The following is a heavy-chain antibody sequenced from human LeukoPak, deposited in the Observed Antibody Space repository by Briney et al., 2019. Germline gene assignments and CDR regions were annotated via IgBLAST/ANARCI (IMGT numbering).Heavy chain of an antibody. CDR3: AADVHGDYDNYYYYGMDV. J-gene: IGHJ6*02. CDR1: GFTFTSSA. Sequence: ASVKVSCKASGFTFTSSAMQWVRQARGQRLEWIGWIVVGSGNTNYAQKFQERVTITRDMSTSTAYMELSSLRSEDTAVYYCAADVHGDYDNYYYYGMDVWGQGTTVTVS. D-gene: IGHD4-17*01. CDR2: IVVGSGNT. V-gene: IGHV1-58*02.